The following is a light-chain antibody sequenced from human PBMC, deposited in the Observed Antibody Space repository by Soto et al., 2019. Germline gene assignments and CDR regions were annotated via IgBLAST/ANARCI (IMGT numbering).Light chain of an antibody. CDR3: SSFTSSSSYV. V-gene: IGLV2-14*03. CDR1: SSDVGSYNS. CDR2: DVS. Sequence: QSALAQPASVSGSPGQSITISCTGTSSDVGSYNSVCWYQQYPGKAPTLMIHDVSNRPSGVSNRFSGSKSGNTASLTISGLQAEDEADYYCSSFTSSSSYVFGSGTQLTVL. J-gene: IGLJ1*01.